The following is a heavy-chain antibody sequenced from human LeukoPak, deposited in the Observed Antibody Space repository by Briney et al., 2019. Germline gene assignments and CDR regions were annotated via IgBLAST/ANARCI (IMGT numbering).Heavy chain of an antibody. Sequence: SETLSLTCTVSGGSLSSSSYYWGWIRQPPGKGLEWIGSIYYSGSTYYNPSLKSRVTISVDTSKNQFSLKLSSVTAADTAVYYCARGGEQSVAMNWFDPWGQGTLVTVSS. D-gene: IGHD2-21*01. V-gene: IGHV4-39*07. J-gene: IGHJ5*02. CDR3: ARGGEQSVAMNWFDP. CDR1: GGSLSSSSYY. CDR2: IYYSGST.